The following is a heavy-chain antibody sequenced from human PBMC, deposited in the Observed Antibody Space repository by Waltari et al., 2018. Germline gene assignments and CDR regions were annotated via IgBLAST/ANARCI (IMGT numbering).Heavy chain of an antibody. CDR1: GFKLSSYW. CDR3: ASESTMTTPGY. CDR2: MDQDGRDI. J-gene: IGHJ4*02. V-gene: IGHV3-7*01. D-gene: IGHD4-17*01. Sequence: EVQLVESGGGLVHPGGSLRLSCAASGFKLSSYWMSWVRQAPGKGLEWVANMDQDGRDINYVDSVKGRFTISRDNAKNSLYLQMNSLRAEDTAVYYCASESTMTTPGYWGQGTLVTVSS.